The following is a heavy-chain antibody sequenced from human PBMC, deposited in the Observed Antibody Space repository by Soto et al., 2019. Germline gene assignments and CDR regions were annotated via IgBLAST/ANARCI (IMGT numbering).Heavy chain of an antibody. J-gene: IGHJ4*02. V-gene: IGHV3-30-3*01. CDR3: GRDQGRSITCQLDY. CDR1: GFTFSTYA. D-gene: IGHD2-2*01. Sequence: PGGSLRLSCAVSGFTFSTYAMHWVRQAPGKGLEWVAVISYDGSNTYYADSVKGRFTISRDNMLYLQMNSLRAEDTAVYYCGRDQGRSITCQLDYWGQGTLVTVSS. CDR2: ISYDGSNT.